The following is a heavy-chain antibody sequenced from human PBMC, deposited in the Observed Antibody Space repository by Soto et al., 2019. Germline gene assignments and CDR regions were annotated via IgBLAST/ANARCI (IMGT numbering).Heavy chain of an antibody. D-gene: IGHD2-15*01. CDR2: IYYSGST. V-gene: IGHV4-59*01. CDR3: ARSVDFDY. Sequence: SETLSLTCTVSGGSISSYYWSWIRQPPGKGLEWIGYIYYSGSTNYNPSLRSRVTISVDTSKNQFSLKLSSVTAADTAVYYCARSVDFDYWGQGTLVTVSS. CDR1: GGSISSYY. J-gene: IGHJ4*02.